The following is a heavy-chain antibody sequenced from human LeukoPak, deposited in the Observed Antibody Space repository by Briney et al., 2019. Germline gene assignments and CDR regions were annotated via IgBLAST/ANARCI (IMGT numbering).Heavy chain of an antibody. CDR2: INHSGST. CDR3: ARGYSSSWRFYYFDY. D-gene: IGHD6-13*01. CDR1: GGSISSGSYY. Sequence: KSSETLSLTCTVSGGSISSGSYYWSWIRQPAGKGLEWIGEINHSGSTNYNPSLKSRVTISVDTSKNQLSLKLSSVTAADTAVYYCARGYSSSWRFYYFDYWGQGTLVTVSS. J-gene: IGHJ4*02. V-gene: IGHV4-61*10.